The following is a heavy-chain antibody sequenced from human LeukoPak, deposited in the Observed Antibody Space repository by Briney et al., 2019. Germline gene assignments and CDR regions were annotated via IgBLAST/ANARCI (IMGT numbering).Heavy chain of an antibody. D-gene: IGHD4-23*01. J-gene: IGHJ4*02. V-gene: IGHV4-4*07. CDR3: ARVSPGGNSDY. CDR1: GGSISSYY. Sequence: SGTLSLTCTVSGGSISSYYWSWIRQPAGKGLEWIGRIYSSGSTNHNPSLKSRVTMSVDMSRNQFSLKLSSVTAADTAVYYCARVSPGGNSDYLGQGTLVTVSS. CDR2: IYSSGST.